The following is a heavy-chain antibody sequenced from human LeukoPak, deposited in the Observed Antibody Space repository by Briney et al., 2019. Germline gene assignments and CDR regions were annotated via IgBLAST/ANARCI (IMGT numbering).Heavy chain of an antibody. CDR2: IKQDGSEK. CDR3: TRAYSDYDDYFNY. CDR1: GFTFFNYW. Sequence: GSLRLSCAASGFTFFNYWMGWVRQAPGKGLEWVAIIKQDGSEKYYLDSVKGRFTISRDNPKNSLYLQMNSLRVEDTAIYYCTRAYSDYDDYFNYWGQGTRVTVSS. V-gene: IGHV3-7*01. D-gene: IGHD5-12*01. J-gene: IGHJ4*02.